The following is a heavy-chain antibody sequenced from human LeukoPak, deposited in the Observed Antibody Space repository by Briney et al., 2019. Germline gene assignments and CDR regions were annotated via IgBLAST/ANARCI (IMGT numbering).Heavy chain of an antibody. V-gene: IGHV4-59*01. CDR2: IYHRGST. CDR3: ARVGSGYTFDH. Sequence: PSETLSLTCAVSGGSISSYYWSWIRQPPGKGLEWIGYIYHRGSTNYNPSLKSRVTISVDTSKNQFSLKLSSVPAADTAVYYCARVGSGYTFDHWGQGTLVIVSA. J-gene: IGHJ4*02. CDR1: GGSISSYY. D-gene: IGHD3-22*01.